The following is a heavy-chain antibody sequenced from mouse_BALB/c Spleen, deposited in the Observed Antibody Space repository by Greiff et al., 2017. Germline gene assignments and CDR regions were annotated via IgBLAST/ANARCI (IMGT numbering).Heavy chain of an antibody. Sequence: DVKLVESGGDLVKPGGSLKLSCAASGFTFSSYGMSWVRQTPDKRLEWVATISSGGSYTYYPDSVKGRFTISRDNAKNTLYLQMSSLKSEDTAMYYCARHRDYRYDVGYAMDYWGQGTSVTVSS. CDR2: ISSGGSYT. D-gene: IGHD2-14*01. J-gene: IGHJ4*01. CDR3: ARHRDYRYDVGYAMDY. V-gene: IGHV5-6*02. CDR1: GFTFSSYG.